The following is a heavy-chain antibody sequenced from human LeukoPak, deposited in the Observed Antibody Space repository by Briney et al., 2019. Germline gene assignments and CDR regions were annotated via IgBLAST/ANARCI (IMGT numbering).Heavy chain of an antibody. D-gene: IGHD3-9*01. CDR3: ARHMPPPYYDILTGYYTDYGMDV. J-gene: IGHJ6*02. Sequence: SETLSLTCTVSGGSISSYYWSWIRQPPGKGLEWIGYIYYSGSTNYNPSLKSRVTISVDTSKNQFSLKLSSVTAADTAVYYRARHMPPPYYDILTGYYTDYGMDVWGQGTTVTVSS. V-gene: IGHV4-59*08. CDR1: GGSISSYY. CDR2: IYYSGST.